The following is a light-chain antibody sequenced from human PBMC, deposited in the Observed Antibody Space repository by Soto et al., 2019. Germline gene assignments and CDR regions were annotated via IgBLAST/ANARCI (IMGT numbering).Light chain of an antibody. CDR2: AAS. J-gene: IGKJ4*01. CDR3: QQSYGTPLT. V-gene: IGKV1-39*01. CDR1: QSITTY. Sequence: DIQMTQSPSSLSASVGDRVTITCRASQSITTYITWYQQTPDNAPRLLLYAASSLQSGVPSRFSGSGSGTDFTLTISTLQPEDFATYYCQQSYGTPLTFGGGTKVDI.